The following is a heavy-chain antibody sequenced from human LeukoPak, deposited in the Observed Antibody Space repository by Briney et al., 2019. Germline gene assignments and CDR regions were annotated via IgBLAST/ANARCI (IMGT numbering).Heavy chain of an antibody. CDR1: GFTFSSYG. J-gene: IGHJ4*02. V-gene: IGHV3-33*01. CDR3: ARDAPEYSYGPGPFDY. Sequence: GRSLRLSCAASGFTFSSYGMHWVRQAPGKGLEWVAVIWYDGSNKYYADSVKGRFTISRDNSKNTLYLQMNSLRAEDTAVYYCARDAPEYSYGPGPFDYWGQGTLVTVSS. CDR2: IWYDGSNK. D-gene: IGHD5-18*01.